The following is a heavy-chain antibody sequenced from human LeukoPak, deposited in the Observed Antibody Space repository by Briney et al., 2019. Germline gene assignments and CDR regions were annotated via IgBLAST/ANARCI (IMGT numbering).Heavy chain of an antibody. Sequence: SETLSLTCAVYGGSFSGYYWSWIRQPPGKGLEWIGQVTHRGSTNYNPSLKSRLTVSVDSTKNQVFMNLTSVTAADTAVYYCARVNMATRDAFDIWGQGTMVTVSS. CDR1: GGSFSGYY. V-gene: IGHV4-34*10. J-gene: IGHJ3*02. D-gene: IGHD5-24*01. CDR2: VTHRGST. CDR3: ARVNMATRDAFDI.